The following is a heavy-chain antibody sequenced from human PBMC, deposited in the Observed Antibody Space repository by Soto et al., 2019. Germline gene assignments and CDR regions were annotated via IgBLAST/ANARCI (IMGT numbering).Heavy chain of an antibody. CDR1: GGTFSSYA. Sequence: ASVKVSCKASGGTFSSYAISWVRQAPGQGLEWMGGIIPIFGTANYAQKFQGRVTITADKSTSTAYMELSSLRSEDTAVYYCARGVGDSSGYYFHDAFEIWGQRTRVTGSS. J-gene: IGHJ3*02. V-gene: IGHV1-69*06. CDR2: IIPIFGTA. D-gene: IGHD3-22*01. CDR3: ARGVGDSSGYYFHDAFEI.